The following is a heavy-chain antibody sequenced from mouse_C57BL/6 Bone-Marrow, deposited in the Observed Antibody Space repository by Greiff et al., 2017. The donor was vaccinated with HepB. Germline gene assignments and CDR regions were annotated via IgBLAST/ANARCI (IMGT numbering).Heavy chain of an antibody. CDR1: GYTFTSYW. CDR3: ARAGTTVHYYAMDY. Sequence: QVQLQQPGAELVRPGSSVKLSCKASGYTFTSYWMHWVKQRPIQGLEWIGNIDPSDSETHYNQKFKDKATLTVDKSSSTAYMQLRNLTSEDSAVYFCARAGTTVHYYAMDYWGQGTSVTVSS. V-gene: IGHV1-52*01. CDR2: IDPSDSET. J-gene: IGHJ4*01. D-gene: IGHD1-1*01.